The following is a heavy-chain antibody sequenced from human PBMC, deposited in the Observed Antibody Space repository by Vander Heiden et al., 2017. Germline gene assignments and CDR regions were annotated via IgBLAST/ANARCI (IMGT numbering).Heavy chain of an antibody. V-gene: IGHV4-38-2*02. Sequence: QVPLPPSSPSLSKPSQTPSLTCAVPGYSISSGYYWGCTRRPPGKGLEWIGSISHSGSTSYNRSLRSRVTISVDTSKNQFSLTLSSVTAADTAVYYCAREPPMTTVTTDRGAFDIWGQGTMVIVSS. D-gene: IGHD4-17*01. CDR3: AREPPMTTVTTDRGAFDI. J-gene: IGHJ3*02. CDR1: GYSISSGYY. CDR2: ISHSGST.